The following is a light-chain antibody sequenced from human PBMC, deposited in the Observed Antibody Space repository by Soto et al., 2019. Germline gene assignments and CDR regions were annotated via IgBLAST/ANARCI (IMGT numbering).Light chain of an antibody. CDR2: GAS. CDR3: QQYNNWPLIT. V-gene: IGKV3-15*01. J-gene: IGKJ5*01. CDR1: QSINSD. Sequence: EIVMTQSPATLSVSPGDRVTLSCRASQSINSDLAWYQQIPGQAPRLLIYGASNRATGIPARFSGSESGTEFTLTISSPQSEDFAVYYCQQYNNWPLITFGQGTRLEIK.